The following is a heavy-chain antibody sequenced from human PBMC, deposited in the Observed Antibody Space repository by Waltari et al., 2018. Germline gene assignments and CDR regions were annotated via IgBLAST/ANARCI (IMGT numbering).Heavy chain of an antibody. CDR2: IKEYGSEK. Sequence: EVQLVESGGGLVQPGGSLRLSCSASGFTFSGYWMMWVRQAPGEGLEWVAKIKEYGSEKDDVYSVKGRFNICREDGNNTLYLQMDSLRPEDTAMYYCGGGRGDGQVAGMWAYYWSQGTLVTVSS. CDR3: GGGRGDGQVAGMWAYY. V-gene: IGHV3-7*01. J-gene: IGHJ4*02. D-gene: IGHD6-19*01. CDR1: GFTFSGYW.